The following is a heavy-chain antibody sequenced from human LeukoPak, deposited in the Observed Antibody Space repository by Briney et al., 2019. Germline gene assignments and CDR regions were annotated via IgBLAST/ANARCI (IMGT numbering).Heavy chain of an antibody. Sequence: GGSLRLSCAASGFTFSSYSMNWVRQAPGKGLEWVSYISSSSSTIYYADSVKGRFTISRDNAKNSLYLQMNSLRDEDTAVYYCARHTIVVVPAAWFDYYYGMDVWGQGTTVTVSS. D-gene: IGHD2-2*01. CDR2: ISSSSSTI. CDR1: GFTFSSYS. V-gene: IGHV3-48*02. J-gene: IGHJ6*02. CDR3: ARHTIVVVPAAWFDYYYGMDV.